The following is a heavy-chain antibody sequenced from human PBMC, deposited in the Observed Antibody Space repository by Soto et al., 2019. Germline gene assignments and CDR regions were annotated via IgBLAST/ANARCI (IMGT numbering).Heavy chain of an antibody. CDR2: ISSSSSYI. CDR3: ARDLQWLTYYFDY. J-gene: IGHJ4*02. D-gene: IGHD3-3*01. CDR1: GFTFSSYS. Sequence: GGSLRLSCAASGFTFSSYSMNWVRQAPGKGLGWVSSISSSSSYIYYADSVKGRFTISRDNAKNSLYLQMNSLRAEDTAVYYCARDLQWLTYYFDYWGQGPLVTVSS. V-gene: IGHV3-21*01.